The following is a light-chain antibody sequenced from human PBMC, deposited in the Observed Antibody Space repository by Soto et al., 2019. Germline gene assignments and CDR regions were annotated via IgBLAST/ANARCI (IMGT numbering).Light chain of an antibody. CDR1: SSDVGCYNY. CDR2: EVS. CDR3: SSYTTSSTLV. Sequence: QSALTQPASVSGSPGQSITISCTGTSSDVGCYNYVSWYQQHPGKAPKLMIYEVSNRPSGVSNRFSGSKSGNTASLTISGLQADDEADYYCSSYTTSSTLVFGGGTKVTVL. V-gene: IGLV2-14*01. J-gene: IGLJ2*01.